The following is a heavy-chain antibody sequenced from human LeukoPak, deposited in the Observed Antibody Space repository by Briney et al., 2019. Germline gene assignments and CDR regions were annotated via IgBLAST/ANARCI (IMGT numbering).Heavy chain of an antibody. CDR1: GCTFSTYA. Sequence: GGSLRLSCAASGCTFSTYAMSWVRQAPGKGLESVSDISGSGVSTYYADSVKGRFTVSRDNSKNTLYLQMSSLRADDTAVYYCAKGPRQQLVTRFDNWGQGTLVTVSS. CDR2: ISGSGVST. D-gene: IGHD6-13*01. V-gene: IGHV3-23*01. CDR3: AKGPRQQLVTRFDN. J-gene: IGHJ4*02.